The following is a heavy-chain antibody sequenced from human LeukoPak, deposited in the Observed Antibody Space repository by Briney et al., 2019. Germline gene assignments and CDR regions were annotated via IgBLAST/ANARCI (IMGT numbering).Heavy chain of an antibody. CDR3: TRPAIEQYSSSLLATNYYMDV. V-gene: IGHV3-23*01. J-gene: IGHJ6*03. Sequence: GGSLRLSCSASRFTFSNYAMSWVRQAPGKGLEWVSAITGSGVDTYYVDSVKGRFTISRDNSKNTLYLQMNSLRAEDTAVYYRTRPAIEQYSSSLLATNYYMDVWGKGTTVTVSS. CDR2: ITGSGVDT. D-gene: IGHD6-6*01. CDR1: RFTFSNYA.